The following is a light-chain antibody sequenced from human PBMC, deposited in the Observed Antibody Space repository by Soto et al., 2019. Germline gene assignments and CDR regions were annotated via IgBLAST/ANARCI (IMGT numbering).Light chain of an antibody. J-gene: IGKJ1*01. Sequence: DIQLTQSPSFLSASIGDRVTITCRASQGISSYLAWYQQKPGKVPNLLIFDASTLQSGVPSRFSGSGSGTEFTLTISSLQPEDFASYYCQQVDSSPWTFGQGTKVEIK. V-gene: IGKV1-9*01. CDR1: QGISSY. CDR2: DAS. CDR3: QQVDSSPWT.